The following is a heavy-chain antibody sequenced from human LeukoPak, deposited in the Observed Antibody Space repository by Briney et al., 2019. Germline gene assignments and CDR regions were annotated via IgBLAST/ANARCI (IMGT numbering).Heavy chain of an antibody. CDR3: ARREGSALFDP. CDR2: INPSAGSA. V-gene: IGHV1-46*01. CDR1: GYTFTNYY. Sequence: ASVKVSCEASGYTFTNYYILWARQVPGQGLEWMGIINPSAGSASYAQKFQGRVTMTRDTSTSTVFMELSSLRSEDTAVYYCARREGSALFDPWGQGTLVTVSS. J-gene: IGHJ5*02. D-gene: IGHD5-24*01.